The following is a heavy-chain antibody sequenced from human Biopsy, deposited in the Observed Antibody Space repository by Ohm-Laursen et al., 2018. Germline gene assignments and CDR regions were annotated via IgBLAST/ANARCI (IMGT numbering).Heavy chain of an antibody. Sequence: TLSLTCTVSGDSVTKYYWSWIRQPPGKGLEWIGHIYYSVMTNYNPSLQSRVSISVDTSRNQVSLTLSSVTAADTAVYYCARDSGILNYGNFKYYHYYGMDVWDQGTKVTVSS. J-gene: IGHJ6*02. CDR3: ARDSGILNYGNFKYYHYYGMDV. V-gene: IGHV4-59*02. CDR2: IYYSVMT. CDR1: GDSVTKYY. D-gene: IGHD4-11*01.